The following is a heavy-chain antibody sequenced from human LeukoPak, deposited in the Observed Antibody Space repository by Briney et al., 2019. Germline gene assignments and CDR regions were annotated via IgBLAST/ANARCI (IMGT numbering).Heavy chain of an antibody. CDR2: ISASGDTT. CDR3: AKDTHSSSSDPRGWFDP. Sequence: GGSLRLSCAASGFTFSTYNMRWARQTPGKGVEWVSGISASGDTTYYADSVKGRFTISRDNSKNTLYLQMSSLRADDTAVYYCAKDTHSSSSDPRGWFDPWGQGTLVTVSS. J-gene: IGHJ5*02. CDR1: GFTFSTYN. D-gene: IGHD6-6*01. V-gene: IGHV3-23*01.